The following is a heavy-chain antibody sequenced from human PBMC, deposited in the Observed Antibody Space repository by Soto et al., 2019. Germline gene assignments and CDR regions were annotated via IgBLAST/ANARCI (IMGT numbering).Heavy chain of an antibody. V-gene: IGHV4-59*01. J-gene: IGHJ4*02. D-gene: IGHD6-13*01. Sequence: SATLSLTCTGSGGSIRSYYWSCIRQPPGKGLEWIGYIYYSGSTNYNPSLKSRVTISVDTSKNQFSLKLSSVTAADTAVYYCARGVAAAGPFDYWGQGTLVTVSS. CDR3: ARGVAAAGPFDY. CDR2: IYYSGST. CDR1: GGSIRSYY.